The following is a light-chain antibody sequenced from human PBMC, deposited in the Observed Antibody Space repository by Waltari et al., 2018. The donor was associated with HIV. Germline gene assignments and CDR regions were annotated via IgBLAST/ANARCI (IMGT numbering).Light chain of an antibody. V-gene: IGKV4-1*01. CDR1: RIVLYSSDNKNY. J-gene: IGKJ2*01. CDR3: QQYFKTPYT. Sequence: DIVMTQSPDSLTLSLGERATINCKASRIVLYSSDNKNYLVWDQQKSGQSPKVVISWASTRASGVPDRFSGSGSGTDFTLTISSLQAEDVALYYCQQYFKTPYTFGQGTKVEI. CDR2: WAS.